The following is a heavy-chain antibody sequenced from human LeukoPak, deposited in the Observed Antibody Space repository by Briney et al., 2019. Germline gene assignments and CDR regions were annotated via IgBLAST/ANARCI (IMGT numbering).Heavy chain of an antibody. V-gene: IGHV4-59*08. CDR3: ARQTGTAMAPDAFDI. CDR1: GGSISSYY. J-gene: IGHJ3*02. D-gene: IGHD5-18*01. Sequence: MTSETLSLTCTVSGGSISSYYWSWIRQPPGKGLEWIGYIYYSGSTTYNPSLKRRVTISVDTSKNQFSLKLSSVTAADTAVYYCARQTGTAMAPDAFDIWGQGTMVTVSS. CDR2: IYYSGST.